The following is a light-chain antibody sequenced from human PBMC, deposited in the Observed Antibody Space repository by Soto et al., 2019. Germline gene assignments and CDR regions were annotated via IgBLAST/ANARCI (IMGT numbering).Light chain of an antibody. CDR3: SSYTSSSTLYV. J-gene: IGLJ1*01. V-gene: IGLV2-14*01. Sequence: QSALTQPASVSGSPRQSITISCPGASSDVGGYTYVSWYQQHPGKAPKLMIYEVHNRPSGVSNRFSGSKSGNTASLTISGLQAEDEADYYCSSYTSSSTLYVFGTGTKVTVL. CDR2: EVH. CDR1: SSDVGGYTY.